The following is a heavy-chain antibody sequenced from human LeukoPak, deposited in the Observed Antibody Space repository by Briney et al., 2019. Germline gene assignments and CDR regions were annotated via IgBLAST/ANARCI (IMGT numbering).Heavy chain of an antibody. Sequence: SETLSLTCTVSGGSISSYYWRWIRQPPGKGLEGIGYIYDSGSTNYNPSLKRRVTISVDTSKDQFSLKLSSVTAADTAVYYCARLGDYSNPFYYMDVWGKGTTVTVSS. V-gene: IGHV4-59*08. CDR3: ARLGDYSNPFYYMDV. J-gene: IGHJ6*03. CDR1: GGSISSYY. D-gene: IGHD4-11*01. CDR2: IYDSGST.